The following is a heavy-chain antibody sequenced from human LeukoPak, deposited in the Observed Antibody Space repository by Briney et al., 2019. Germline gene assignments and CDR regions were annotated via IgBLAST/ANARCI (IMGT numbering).Heavy chain of an antibody. CDR1: GFTFSSYS. D-gene: IGHD5-18*01. J-gene: IGHJ5*02. V-gene: IGHV4-34*01. CDR3: ARPLREYSYGIFDP. Sequence: GSLRLSCAASGFTFSSYSMNWVRQPPGKGLEWIGEINHSGSTNYNPSLKSRVTISVDTSKNQFSLKLSSVTAADTAVYYCARPLREYSYGIFDPWGQGILVTVSS. CDR2: INHSGST.